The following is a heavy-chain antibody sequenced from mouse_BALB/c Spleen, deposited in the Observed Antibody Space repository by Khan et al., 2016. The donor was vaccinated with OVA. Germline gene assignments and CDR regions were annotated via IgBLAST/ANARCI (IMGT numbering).Heavy chain of an antibody. Sequence: VELVESGGGLVQPGGSRKLSCAASGFTFSDYGMAWVRQAPGKGPEWVAFISDLADSIYYADTVTGRFTISRENVKNTLYLEMSSLRSEDTAMYYCARGGGTAPFAYWGQGTLVTVSA. CDR1: GFTFSDYG. V-gene: IGHV5-15*02. D-gene: IGHD1-2*01. CDR2: ISDLADSI. CDR3: ARGGGTAPFAY. J-gene: IGHJ3*01.